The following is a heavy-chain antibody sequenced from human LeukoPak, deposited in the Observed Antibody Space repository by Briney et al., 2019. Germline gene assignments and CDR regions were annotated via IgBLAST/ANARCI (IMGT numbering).Heavy chain of an antibody. Sequence: PGGSLRLSCAASGFTFSSYAMSWVRQAPGKGLEWVLAISGSGGSTYYADYVMGRFTISSDNSKNTLYLQLNSLRAEDTAVYYCAKDSWLSSGFDYWGQGTLVTVSS. J-gene: IGHJ4*02. CDR2: ISGSGGST. CDR3: AKDSWLSSGFDY. V-gene: IGHV3-23*01. D-gene: IGHD3-22*01. CDR1: GFTFSSYA.